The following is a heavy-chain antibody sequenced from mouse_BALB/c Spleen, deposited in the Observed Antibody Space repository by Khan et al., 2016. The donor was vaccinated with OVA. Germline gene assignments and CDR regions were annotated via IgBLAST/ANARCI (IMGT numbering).Heavy chain of an antibody. CDR2: IDPANGNT. J-gene: IGHJ3*01. Sequence: VQLQQSGAELVKPGASVKLSCTASGFNIKDTYMHWVKQRPEQGLEWIGRIDPANGNTKYDPKFQGKATITADTSSNTAYLQLSSLTSEDTAVDDCARGGITTGFAYWGQGTLVTVSA. V-gene: IGHV14-3*02. D-gene: IGHD2-4*01. CDR1: GFNIKDTY. CDR3: ARGGITTGFAY.